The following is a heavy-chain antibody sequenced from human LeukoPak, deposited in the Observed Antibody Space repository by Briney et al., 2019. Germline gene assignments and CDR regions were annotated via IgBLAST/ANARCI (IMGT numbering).Heavy chain of an antibody. D-gene: IGHD3-3*02. CDR2: IYYSGST. CDR3: ARAKGIFGVVYYFDY. Sequence: SETLSLTCTVSGGSISSHYWSWIRQPPGKGREGIGYIYYSGSTNYNPSLKSRGTISVDTSKNQFSLKLSSVTAADTAVYYCARAKGIFGVVYYFDYWGQGTLVTVSS. J-gene: IGHJ4*02. CDR1: GGSISSHY. V-gene: IGHV4-59*11.